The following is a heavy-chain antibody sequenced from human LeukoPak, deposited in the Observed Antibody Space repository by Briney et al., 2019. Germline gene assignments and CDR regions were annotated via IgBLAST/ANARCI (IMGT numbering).Heavy chain of an antibody. J-gene: IGHJ6*03. Sequence: GGSLRLSCGVSGFSLSSYWMTWVRQAPGKGLEWVANIKQDGSEKYYVDSVKGRFTISRDNAKNSLYLQMNSLRAEDTAVYYCARGDYYDFWSGYPVSYMDVWGKGTTVTVSS. D-gene: IGHD3-3*01. V-gene: IGHV3-7*01. CDR2: IKQDGSEK. CDR3: ARGDYYDFWSGYPVSYMDV. CDR1: GFSLSSYW.